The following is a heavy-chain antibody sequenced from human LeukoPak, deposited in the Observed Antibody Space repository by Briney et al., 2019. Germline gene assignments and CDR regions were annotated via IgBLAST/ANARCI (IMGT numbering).Heavy chain of an antibody. D-gene: IGHD3-16*02. V-gene: IGHV3-7*01. Sequence: PGGSLRLSCVVSVFTFRNYWMDWVPQAPGKGLEWVAFLEQYGRETKYAGSEKGRFNISRHNAKNSLYLQMNNLRVGHTAVLYCATRGDLSWFGGLRHWDQGTVVTVSS. CDR2: LEQYGRET. CDR1: VFTFRNYW. J-gene: IGHJ4*02. CDR3: ATRGDLSWFGGLRH.